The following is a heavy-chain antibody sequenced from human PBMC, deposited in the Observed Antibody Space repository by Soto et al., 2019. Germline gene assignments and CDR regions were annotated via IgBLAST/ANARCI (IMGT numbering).Heavy chain of an antibody. CDR1: GYTFTSYG. CDR2: ISAYNGNT. D-gene: IGHD2-15*01. Sequence: ASVKVSCKASGYTFTSYGISWARQAPGQGLEWMGWISAYNGNTNYAQKLQGRVTMTTDTSTSTAYMELRSLRSDDTAVYYCARDPSESGNSYDAFDIWGQGTMVTVSS. CDR3: ARDPSESGNSYDAFDI. V-gene: IGHV1-18*01. J-gene: IGHJ3*02.